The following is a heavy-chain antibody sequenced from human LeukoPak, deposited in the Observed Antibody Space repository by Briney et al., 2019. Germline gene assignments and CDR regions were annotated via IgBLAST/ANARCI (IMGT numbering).Heavy chain of an antibody. D-gene: IGHD1-26*01. Sequence: SETLSLTCSVSSGSISNSNYYWGWIRQPPGKGLEWIGSIFYTGSTDYNPSLKSRVTISVDTSKNQFSLKLSSVTAADTAVYYCARFRRLGATRDAFDIWGQGTMVTVSS. CDR1: SGSISNSNYY. CDR3: ARFRRLGATRDAFDI. V-gene: IGHV4-39*01. J-gene: IGHJ3*02. CDR2: IFYTGST.